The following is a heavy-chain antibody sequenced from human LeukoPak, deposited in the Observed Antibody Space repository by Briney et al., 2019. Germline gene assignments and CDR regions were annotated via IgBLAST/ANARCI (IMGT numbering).Heavy chain of an antibody. CDR2: ISGSRGII. Sequence: PGGSLRLSCAASGFTFNTYTMNWVRQAPGKGLEWVSYISGSRGIIDYADSVRGRFTISRDNAKNSLYLQMNSLRAEDTAVYYCARSIVGATTWFDPWGQGTLVTVSS. CDR3: ARSIVGATTWFDP. D-gene: IGHD1-26*01. J-gene: IGHJ5*02. CDR1: GFTFNTYT. V-gene: IGHV3-48*01.